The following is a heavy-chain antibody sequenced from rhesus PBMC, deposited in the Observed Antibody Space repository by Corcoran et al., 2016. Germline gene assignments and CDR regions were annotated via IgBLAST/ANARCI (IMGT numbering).Heavy chain of an antibody. CDR2: VDPEDGEA. J-gene: IGHJ4*01. V-gene: IGHV1-111*02. CDR1: GYTFTDYY. CDR3: AKGVRQLENLYY. D-gene: IGHD6-25*01. Sequence: EVQLVQSGAEVKKPGASVKISCKASGYTFTDYYLHWVRQAPGKGIEWMGRVDPEDGEASHAQKFQDRVTITADTSTDTAYMELSSLRSEDTAVYYCAKGVRQLENLYYWGQGVLVTVSS.